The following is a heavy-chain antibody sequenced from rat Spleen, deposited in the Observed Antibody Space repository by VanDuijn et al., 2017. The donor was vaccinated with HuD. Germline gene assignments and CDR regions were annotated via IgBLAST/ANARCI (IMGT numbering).Heavy chain of an antibody. CDR2: IIYDGSRT. Sequence: EVQLVESGGDLVQPGRSLKLSCAASGFTFTDYNMAWVRQTPKKGLDWVATIIYDGSRTYYRDSVKGRFTVSRDNAKSTLYLQMDSLRSEDTATYYCTTDRDWDSSFAYWGQGALVTVSS. V-gene: IGHV5S10*01. J-gene: IGHJ3*01. CDR1: GFTFTDYN. D-gene: IGHD4-6*01. CDR3: TTDRDWDSSFAY.